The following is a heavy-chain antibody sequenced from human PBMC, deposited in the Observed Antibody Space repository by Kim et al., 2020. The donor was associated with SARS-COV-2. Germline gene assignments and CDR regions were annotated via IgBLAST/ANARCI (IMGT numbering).Heavy chain of an antibody. V-gene: IGHV3-7*03. CDR2: DGSEK. Sequence: DGSEKYYGDSVKGRFTISRDDGKNSLYLQMNSLRAEDTAVYYCVRGSGCSVWGQGTLVTVSS. J-gene: IGHJ4*02. D-gene: IGHD5-12*01. CDR3: VRGSGCSV.